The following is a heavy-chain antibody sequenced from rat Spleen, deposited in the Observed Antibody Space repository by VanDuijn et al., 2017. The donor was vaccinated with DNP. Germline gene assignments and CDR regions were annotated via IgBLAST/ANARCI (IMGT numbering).Heavy chain of an antibody. V-gene: IGHV5S10*01. J-gene: IGHJ3*01. CDR3: ATSSYFGYDYGFAY. CDR1: GFTFSDYA. CDR2: IIYDGSST. D-gene: IGHD1-7*01. Sequence: EVQLVESGGGLVQPGNSLKLSCAASGFTFSDYAMAWVRPSPKQGLEWVATIIYDGSSTYYRDSVRGRFTISRDYARSTLYLQMDSLRSEDTATYYCATSSYFGYDYGFAYWGQGTLVTVSS.